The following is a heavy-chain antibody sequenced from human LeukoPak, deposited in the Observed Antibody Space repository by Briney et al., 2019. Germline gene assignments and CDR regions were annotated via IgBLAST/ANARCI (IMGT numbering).Heavy chain of an antibody. Sequence: GGSLRLSCAASGFTFSSYAMSWVRQAPGKGLEWVANIKHDASEKYFMESLKGRFTISRDNAKNSLYLQMNSLRAEDTAVYYCARGYYDSNAQLFDYWGQGTLVTVSS. J-gene: IGHJ4*02. D-gene: IGHD3-22*01. V-gene: IGHV3-7*01. CDR3: ARGYYDSNAQLFDY. CDR2: IKHDASEK. CDR1: GFTFSSYA.